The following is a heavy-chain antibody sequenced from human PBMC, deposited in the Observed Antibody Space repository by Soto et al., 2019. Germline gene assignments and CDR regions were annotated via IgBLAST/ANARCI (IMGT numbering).Heavy chain of an antibody. CDR1: GGSISSSSYY. CDR2: IYYSGST. V-gene: IGHV4-39*01. J-gene: IGHJ3*02. Sequence: QLQLQESGPGLVKPSETLSLTCTVSGGSISSSSYYWGWIRQPPGKGLEWIGSIYYSGSTYYNPSLKSRVTISVDTSKNQFSLKLSSVTAADTAVYYCAAPLGGYDYAFDIWGQGTMVTVSS. D-gene: IGHD5-12*01. CDR3: AAPLGGYDYAFDI.